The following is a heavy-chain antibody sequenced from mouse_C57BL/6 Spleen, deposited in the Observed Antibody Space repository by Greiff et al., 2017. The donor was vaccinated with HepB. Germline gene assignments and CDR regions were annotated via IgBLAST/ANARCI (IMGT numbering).Heavy chain of an antibody. D-gene: IGHD1-2*01. CDR3: ARTTSRTWYFDV. J-gene: IGHJ1*03. CDR2: IYPGGGYT. CDR1: GYTFTNYW. Sequence: QVQLQQSGAELVRPGPSVKMSCKASGYTFTNYWIGWAKQRPGHGLEWIGDIYPGGGYTNYNEKFKGKATLTADKSSSTAYMQFSSLTSEDSAIYYCARTTSRTWYFDVWGTGTTVTVAS. V-gene: IGHV1-63*01.